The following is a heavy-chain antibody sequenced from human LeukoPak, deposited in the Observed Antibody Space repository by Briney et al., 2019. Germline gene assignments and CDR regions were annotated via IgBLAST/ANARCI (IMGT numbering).Heavy chain of an antibody. J-gene: IGHJ3*02. V-gene: IGHV5-51*01. CDR1: GYSFTSYW. D-gene: IGHD3-22*01. CDR3: ARTDYYDSSGYYYWSDAFDI. CDR2: IYPGDSDT. Sequence: GESLKISCKGSGYSFTSYWIGWVRQMPGKGLEWVGIIYPGDSDTRYSPSFQGQVTISADKSISTAYLQWSSLKASDTAMYYCARTDYYDSSGYYYWSDAFDIWGQGTVVTVSS.